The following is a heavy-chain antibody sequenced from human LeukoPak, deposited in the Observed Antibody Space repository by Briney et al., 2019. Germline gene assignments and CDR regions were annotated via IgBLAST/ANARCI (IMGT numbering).Heavy chain of an antibody. CDR2: VNEGGSDK. CDR3: ARDVGRGFDY. CDR1: GFTFSRYW. D-gene: IGHD3-10*01. J-gene: IGHJ4*02. V-gene: IGHV3-7*01. Sequence: GGSLRLSCAASGFTFSRYWMTWVRQAPGKGLEWVANVNEGGSDKYYVGSVKGRFTISRDNAKNSLYLQMSSLRVEDTAVYYCARDVGRGFDYWGQGTLVTVSS.